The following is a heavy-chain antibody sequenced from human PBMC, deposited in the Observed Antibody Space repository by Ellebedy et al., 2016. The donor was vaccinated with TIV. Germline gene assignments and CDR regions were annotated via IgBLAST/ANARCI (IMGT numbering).Heavy chain of an antibody. V-gene: IGHV4-4*02. J-gene: IGHJ3*02. CDR3: AITYSSSWYSGAFDI. D-gene: IGHD6-13*01. Sequence: SETLSLTXAVSGGSISSSNWWSWVRQPPGKGLEWIGEIYHSGSTNYNPSLKSRVTISVDTSKNQFSLKLSSVTAADTAVYYCAITYSSSWYSGAFDIWGQGTMVTVSS. CDR1: GGSISSSNW. CDR2: IYHSGST.